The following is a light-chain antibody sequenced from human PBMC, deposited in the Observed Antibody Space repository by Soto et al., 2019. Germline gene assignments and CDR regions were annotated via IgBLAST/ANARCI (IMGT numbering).Light chain of an antibody. CDR1: HSVTSKY. CDR2: DAS. V-gene: IGKV3-11*01. J-gene: IGKJ1*01. CDR3: QQRSNWPPWT. Sequence: MALMQSPGTLSLSPLERATLSGMAIHSVTSKYLAWYQQKPGQAPRLLIYDASNRATGIPARFSGSGSGTDFTLTISSLEPEDFAVYYCQQRSNWPPWTFGQGTKVDNK.